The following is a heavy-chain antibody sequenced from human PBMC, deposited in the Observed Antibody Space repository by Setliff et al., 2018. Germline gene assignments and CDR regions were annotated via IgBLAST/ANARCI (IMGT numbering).Heavy chain of an antibody. CDR2: IYPGDSDT. V-gene: IGHV5-51*01. D-gene: IGHD2-2*01. Sequence: GASLKLSCKASGYIFTNYWIGWVRQMPGKGLEWMGVIYPGDSDTRYGPSFQGQVTISADKSINTAYLQWSSLKVSDTAIYYCTRHEDRNKCTSSSCYRENDAFDVWGQGAMVPSPQ. CDR3: TRHEDRNKCTSSSCYRENDAFDV. CDR1: GYIFTNYW. J-gene: IGHJ3*01.